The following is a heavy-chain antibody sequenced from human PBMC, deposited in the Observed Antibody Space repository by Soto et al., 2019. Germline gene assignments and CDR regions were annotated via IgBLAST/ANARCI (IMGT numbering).Heavy chain of an antibody. V-gene: IGHV3-11*01. CDR3: ARDYSDSSGFFGDYYGMDV. Sequence: QVQLVESGGGLVKPGGSLRLSCAASGFTFSDYYMIWIRQAPGKGLEWVSYISSSGNSIYYADSVKCRFTISRDSAKNSLYLQMNSLRAEDTAVYYCARDYSDSSGFFGDYYGMDVWGQGTTVTVSS. CDR2: ISSSGNSI. D-gene: IGHD3-22*01. J-gene: IGHJ6*01. CDR1: GFTFSDYY.